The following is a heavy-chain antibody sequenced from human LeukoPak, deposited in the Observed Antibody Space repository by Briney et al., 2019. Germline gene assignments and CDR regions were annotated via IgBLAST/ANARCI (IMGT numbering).Heavy chain of an antibody. J-gene: IGHJ4*02. Sequence: GASVNVSCKASGGTFSSYAISWVRQAPGQGLEWMGGIIPIFGTANYAQKLQGRVTMTTDTSTSTAYMELRSLRSDDTAVYYCARDNAMIVASFDYWGQGTLVTVSS. CDR3: ARDNAMIVASFDY. D-gene: IGHD3-22*01. V-gene: IGHV1-69*05. CDR2: IIPIFGTA. CDR1: GGTFSSYA.